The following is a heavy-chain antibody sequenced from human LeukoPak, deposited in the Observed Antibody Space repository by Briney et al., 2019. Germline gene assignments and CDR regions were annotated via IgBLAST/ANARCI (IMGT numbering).Heavy chain of an antibody. J-gene: IGHJ4*02. D-gene: IGHD5-18*01. CDR3: ARGQDLEGYSQARFDY. CDR1: GFTFSSYS. CDR2: ISSSSSYI. Sequence: GGSLRLSCAASGFTFSSYSMNWVRQAPGKGLEWVSSISSSSSYIYYADSVKGRFTISRDNAKNSLYLQMNSLRAEDTAVYYCARGQDLEGYSQARFDYWGQGTLVTVSS. V-gene: IGHV3-21*01.